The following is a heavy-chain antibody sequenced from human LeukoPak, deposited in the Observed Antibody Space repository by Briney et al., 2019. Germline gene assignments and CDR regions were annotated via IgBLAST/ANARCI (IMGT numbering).Heavy chain of an antibody. Sequence: GGSLRLSCAASGFTFSTYGMHWVRQAPGKGLEWVAVISYDGSNEYYADSVEGRFTISRDNSKNTLYLQMSSLRAEDTAVYYCAKEFNRGLPDYWGQGTLVTVPS. D-gene: IGHD2-21*01. V-gene: IGHV3-30*18. J-gene: IGHJ4*02. CDR3: AKEFNRGLPDY. CDR2: ISYDGSNE. CDR1: GFTFSTYG.